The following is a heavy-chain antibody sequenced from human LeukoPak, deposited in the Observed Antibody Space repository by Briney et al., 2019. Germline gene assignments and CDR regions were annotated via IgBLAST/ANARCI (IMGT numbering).Heavy chain of an antibody. Sequence: GSLRLSCAASGFTFSSYWMHWVRQAPGKGLVWVSRINRDESSTAYADSLKGRFTISREHAKNTLYLQMNRLTDEDTAGYYCASPTGSYGSRIDYWGQGTLVTVSS. CDR1: GFTFSSYW. V-gene: IGHV3-74*01. CDR3: ASPTGSYGSRIDY. D-gene: IGHD1-26*01. J-gene: IGHJ4*02. CDR2: INRDESST.